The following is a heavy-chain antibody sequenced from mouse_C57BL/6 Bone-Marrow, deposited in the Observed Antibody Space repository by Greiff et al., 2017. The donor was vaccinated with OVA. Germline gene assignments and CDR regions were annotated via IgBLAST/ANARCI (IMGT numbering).Heavy chain of an antibody. CDR2: FYPGSGSI. CDR1: GYTFTEYT. D-gene: IGHD1-1*01. Sequence: QVQLQQSGAELVKPGASVKLSCKASGYTFTEYTIHWVKQRSGQGLEWIGWFYPGSGSIKYNEKFKDKATLTADTSSSTVYMELSRLTSEDSVGYFCARHEDSGLTTVVAGPFAYWGQGTLVTVSA. V-gene: IGHV1-62-2*01. J-gene: IGHJ3*01. CDR3: ARHEDSGLTTVVAGPFAY.